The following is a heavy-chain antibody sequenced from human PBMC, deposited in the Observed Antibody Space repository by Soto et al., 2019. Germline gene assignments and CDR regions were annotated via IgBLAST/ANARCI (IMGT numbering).Heavy chain of an antibody. Sequence: QVQLVQSGAEVKKPGASVKVSCKASGYTFTSHDINWMRQATGQGLEWMGWMNPNTGHTTYAQKFQGRVTMTSDTSISPAYMELTNLRSEDTAIYYCASDMSTTWGQGTLVTVSS. V-gene: IGHV1-8*01. CDR3: ASDMSTT. CDR2: MNPNTGHT. CDR1: GYTFTSHD. D-gene: IGHD2-2*01. J-gene: IGHJ5*02.